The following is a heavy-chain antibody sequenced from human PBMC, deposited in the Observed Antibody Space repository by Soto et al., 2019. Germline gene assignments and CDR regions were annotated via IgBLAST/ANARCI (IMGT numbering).Heavy chain of an antibody. J-gene: IGHJ6*02. CDR1: GYTFTSYD. V-gene: IGHV1-8*01. CDR2: MNPNSGNT. CDR3: ARDKVAAKPNYYYGMDV. Sequence: ASVKVSCKASGYTFTSYDINWVRQATGQGLEWMGWMNPNSGNTGYAQKFQGRVTMTRNTSISTAYMELSSLRSEDTAVYYCARDKVAAKPNYYYGMDVWGQGAPVTVSS. D-gene: IGHD2-15*01.